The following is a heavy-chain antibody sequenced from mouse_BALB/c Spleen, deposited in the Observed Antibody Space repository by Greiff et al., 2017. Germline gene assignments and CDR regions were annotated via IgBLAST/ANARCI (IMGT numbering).Heavy chain of an antibody. CDR1: GFTFSSYA. Sequence: EVQGVESGGGLVKPGGSLKLSCAASGFTFSSYAMSWVRQTPEKRLEWVASISSGGSTYYPDSVKGRFTISRDNARNILYLQMSSLRSEDTAMYCYARPSMNPFDYWGQGTTLTVSS. D-gene: IGHD2-3*01. J-gene: IGHJ2*01. CDR2: ISSGGST. V-gene: IGHV5-6-5*01. CDR3: ARPSMNPFDY.